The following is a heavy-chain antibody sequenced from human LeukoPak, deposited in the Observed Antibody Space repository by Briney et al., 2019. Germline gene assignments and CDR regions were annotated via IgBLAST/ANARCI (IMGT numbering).Heavy chain of an antibody. D-gene: IGHD3-16*02. CDR3: ARAGITFGGVIVPQGNWFDP. CDR2: IYHSGST. Sequence: SETLSLTCTVSGYSISSGYYWGWIRQPPGKGLEWIGSIYHSGSTYYNPSLKSRDTISVDTSKNTAADTAVYYCARAGITFGGVIVPQGNWFDPWGQGTLVTVSS. CDR1: GYSISSGYY. V-gene: IGHV4-38-2*02. J-gene: IGHJ5*02.